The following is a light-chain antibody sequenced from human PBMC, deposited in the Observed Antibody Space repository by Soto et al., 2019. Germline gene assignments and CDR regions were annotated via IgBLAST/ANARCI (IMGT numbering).Light chain of an antibody. CDR3: QQCGNWPLT. J-gene: IGKJ4*01. V-gene: IGKV3-11*01. CDR2: DAS. Sequence: EIMLTQSPATRSLSPGETATLSCRANQLISNYLAWYQQKPGQAPRLLIYDASNRATGIPARFSGSGSGTDFTLTISSLEPEDFAVYYCQQCGNWPLTFGGGTKVDIK. CDR1: QLISNY.